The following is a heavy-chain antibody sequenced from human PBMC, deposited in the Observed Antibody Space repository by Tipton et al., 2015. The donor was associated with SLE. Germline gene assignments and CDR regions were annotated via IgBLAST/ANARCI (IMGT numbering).Heavy chain of an antibody. J-gene: IGHJ4*02. V-gene: IGHV3-48*03. CDR3: ARRGGSYQFDY. CDR2: ISSSGSTI. Sequence: SLRLSCAASGFTFSSYEMKWVRQAPGKGLEWVSYISSSGSTIYYADSVKGRFTISRDNAKNSLYLQMNSLRAEDTAVYCCARRGGSYQFDYWGQGTLVTVSS. D-gene: IGHD1-26*01. CDR1: GFTFSSYE.